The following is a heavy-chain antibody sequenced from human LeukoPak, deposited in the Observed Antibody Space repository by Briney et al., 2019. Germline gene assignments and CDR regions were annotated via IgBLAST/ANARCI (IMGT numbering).Heavy chain of an antibody. J-gene: IGHJ5*02. D-gene: IGHD5-24*01. V-gene: IGHV1-2*02. CDR1: GYTFTGYY. CDR3: ARGDGHTPDP. CDR2: INPNSGGT. Sequence: ASVKVSCKASGYTFTGYYIHWVRQAPGQGLEWMGWINPNSGGTTYAQNFQGRVTMTRDTSISTAYMELSRLTSDDTAVYYCARGDGHTPDPWGQGTLVTVSS.